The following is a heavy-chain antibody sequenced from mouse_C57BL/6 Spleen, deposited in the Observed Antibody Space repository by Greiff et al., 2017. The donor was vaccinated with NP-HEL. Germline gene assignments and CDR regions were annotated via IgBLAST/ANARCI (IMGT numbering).Heavy chain of an antibody. CDR2: IHPNSGST. D-gene: IGHD3-2*02. CDR1: GYTFTSYW. CDR3: AHSSGSSFAY. Sequence: QVQLQQPGAELVKPGASVKLSCEASGYTFTSYWMHWVKQRPGQGLEWIGMIHPNSGSTNYNEKFKSKATLTVDKSSSTAYMQLSSLTSEDSAVYYCAHSSGSSFAYWGQGTLVTVSA. V-gene: IGHV1-64*01. J-gene: IGHJ3*01.